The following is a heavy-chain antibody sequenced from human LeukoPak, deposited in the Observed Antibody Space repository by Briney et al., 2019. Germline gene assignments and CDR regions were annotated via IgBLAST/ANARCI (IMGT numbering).Heavy chain of an antibody. CDR3: ARYPAGSGRSDR. J-gene: IGHJ5*02. CDR1: GDSVSSGGYH. CDR2: IVNSGSA. Sequence: SETLSLTCAVSGDSVSSGGYHWSWIRQPPGKGLEWIGQIVNSGSANYNPSLKSRVTISLGTSKNQFSLKVTSVTMADTAVYYCARYPAGSGRSDRWGQGTLVTVSS. D-gene: IGHD3-10*01. V-gene: IGHV4-61*08.